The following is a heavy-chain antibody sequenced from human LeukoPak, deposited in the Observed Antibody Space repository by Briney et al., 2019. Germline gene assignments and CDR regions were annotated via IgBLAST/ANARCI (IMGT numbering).Heavy chain of an antibody. CDR1: GFTFSSYG. CDR2: IRYDGSNK. Sequence: PGGSLRLSCAASGFTFSSYGMHWVRQAPGKGLEWVAFIRYDGSNKYCADSVKGRFTISRDNSKNTLYLQMNSLRAEDTAVYYCAKAQGGGVVPAASGHYYYMDVWGKGTTVTVSS. J-gene: IGHJ6*03. CDR3: AKAQGGGVVPAASGHYYYMDV. D-gene: IGHD2-2*01. V-gene: IGHV3-30*02.